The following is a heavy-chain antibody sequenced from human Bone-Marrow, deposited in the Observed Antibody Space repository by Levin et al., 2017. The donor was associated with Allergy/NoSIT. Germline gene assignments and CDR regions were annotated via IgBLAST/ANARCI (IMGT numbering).Heavy chain of an antibody. CDR1: GYNFISFW. V-gene: IGHV5-51*01. Sequence: PGESLKISCKGSGYNFISFWIAWVRQMPGKGPEWMGIIYPGDSTTKYSPSFEGQVTMSVDKSISTAYLQWSSLRASDTAMYYCARARKDYIWGSSRGYYFDAWGQGTLATVSS. CDR3: ARARKDYIWGSSRGYYFDA. J-gene: IGHJ4*02. CDR2: IYPGDSTT. D-gene: IGHD3-16*02.